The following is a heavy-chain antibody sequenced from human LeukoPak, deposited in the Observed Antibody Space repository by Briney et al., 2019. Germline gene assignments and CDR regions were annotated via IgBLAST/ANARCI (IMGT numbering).Heavy chain of an antibody. Sequence: PGGSLRLSCAASGFTFSSYAMSWVRQAPGKGLEWVSAISGSGGSTYYADSVKGRFTISRDNSKNTLYLQMNSLRAEDTAVYYCARDRRGGYSYDNGDAFDIWGQGTMVTVSS. CDR2: ISGSGGST. D-gene: IGHD5-18*01. CDR1: GFTFSSYA. J-gene: IGHJ3*02. CDR3: ARDRRGGYSYDNGDAFDI. V-gene: IGHV3-23*01.